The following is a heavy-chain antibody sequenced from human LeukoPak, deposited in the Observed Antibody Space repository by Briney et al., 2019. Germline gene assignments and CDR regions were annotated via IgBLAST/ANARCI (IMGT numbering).Heavy chain of an antibody. CDR3: ARPGSGYSLDAFDI. CDR1: GVSITSGTHY. CDR2: IYYTGST. Sequence: SETLSLTCTVSGVSITSGTHYWGWIRQPPGKGLECIGIIYYTGSTNYNPSLKSRVTISVDTSKNQFSLKLSSVTAADTAVYYCARPGSGYSLDAFDIWGQGTMVTGSS. J-gene: IGHJ3*02. V-gene: IGHV4-39*07. D-gene: IGHD3-3*01.